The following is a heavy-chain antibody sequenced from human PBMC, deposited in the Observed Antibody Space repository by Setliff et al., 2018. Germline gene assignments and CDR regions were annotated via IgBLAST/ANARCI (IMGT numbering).Heavy chain of an antibody. D-gene: IGHD3-22*01. CDR1: GFTFSIYS. CDR2: IKGDGSEK. Sequence: GGSLRLSCAASGFTFSIYSMNWVRQAPGKGLEWVANIKGDGSEKFYLDSVKGRFTISRDNAKNSLYLQMNSLRAEDTAVYYCARDRISRYYDSGAHAFDIWGQGTMVTVSS. J-gene: IGHJ3*02. V-gene: IGHV3-7*03. CDR3: ARDRISRYYDSGAHAFDI.